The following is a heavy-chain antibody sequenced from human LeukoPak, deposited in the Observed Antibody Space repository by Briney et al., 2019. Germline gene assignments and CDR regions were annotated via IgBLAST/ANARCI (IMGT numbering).Heavy chain of an antibody. J-gene: IGHJ4*02. CDR2: INHSGST. Sequence: SETLSLTCAVYGRSFSGYYWSWIRQPPGKGLEWIGEINHSGSTNYNPSLKSRVTISVDTSKNQFSLKLSSVTAADTAVYYCARRDWNYLFDYWGQGTLVTVSS. CDR1: GRSFSGYY. D-gene: IGHD1-7*01. CDR3: ARRDWNYLFDY. V-gene: IGHV4-34*01.